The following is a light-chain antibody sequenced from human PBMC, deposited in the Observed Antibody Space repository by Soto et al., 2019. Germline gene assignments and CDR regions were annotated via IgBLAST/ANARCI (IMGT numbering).Light chain of an antibody. CDR2: DNN. CDR1: SSNIGNNY. V-gene: IGLV1-51*01. Sequence: QSVLTQPPSVSAAPGQKVTISCSGSSSNIGNNYVSWYQQFPGTAPQLLIYDNNKRPSGIPDRFSGSKSGTSATLGITGLQTGDEADDDCGTWDSSLSAWVFGGGTKLTVL. J-gene: IGLJ3*02. CDR3: GTWDSSLSAWV.